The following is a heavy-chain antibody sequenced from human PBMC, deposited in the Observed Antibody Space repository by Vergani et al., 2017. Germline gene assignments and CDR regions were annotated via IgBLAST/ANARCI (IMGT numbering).Heavy chain of an antibody. J-gene: IGHJ6*02. V-gene: IGHV4-61*02. CDR1: GGSINTGAYY. CDR3: ARERSYYYGSGSDDYNPYYYEGMDV. CDR2: VYTSGMT. Sequence: QVQLQESGPRLVRPSQTLSLTCTVSGGSINTGAYYWSWIRQPAGKGLEWIGGVYTSGMTNYNPSLKSRVTILVDRSKSQLSLKLTSVTAGDTAVYFCARERSYYYGSGSDDYNPYYYEGMDVWGPGTTVTVSS. D-gene: IGHD3-10*01.